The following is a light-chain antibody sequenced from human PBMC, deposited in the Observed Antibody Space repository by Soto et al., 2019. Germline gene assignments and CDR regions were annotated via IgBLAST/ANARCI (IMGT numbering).Light chain of an antibody. CDR1: QSVGSIY. Sequence: DIVLTQSPGTLSLSPGEGATLSCRASQSVGSIYLAWYQQKPGQAPRLLIHGASNRASGIPARFSGGGSGTDFTLSISSLEPEDFAVYYCQQRSDWLTFGGGTKVDIK. V-gene: IGKV3D-20*02. J-gene: IGKJ4*01. CDR2: GAS. CDR3: QQRSDWLT.